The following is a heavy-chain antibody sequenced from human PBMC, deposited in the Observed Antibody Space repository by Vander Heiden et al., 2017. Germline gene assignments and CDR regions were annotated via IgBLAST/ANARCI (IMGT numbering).Heavy chain of an antibody. D-gene: IGHD3-3*01. CDR2: LNSDGSTT. CDR3: ARRWSDFDV. CDR1: GFSFGTYA. V-gene: IGHV3-23*01. Sequence: EVQLLESGGGLVLPGGSLRVSCAASGFSFGTYAMSWVRQAQGKGLEWVASLNSDGSTTNFADSVKGRFTISRDNSKNTLFLQMSSLRVEDAAVYYCARRWSDFDVWGQGTLVTVSS. J-gene: IGHJ4*02.